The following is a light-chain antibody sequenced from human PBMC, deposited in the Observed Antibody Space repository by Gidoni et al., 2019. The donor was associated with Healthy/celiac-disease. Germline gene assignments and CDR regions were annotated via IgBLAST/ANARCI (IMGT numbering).Light chain of an antibody. Sequence: EIVMTQSPATLSVSPGERATLSCRASQSVSNHLAWYQQKPGQAPRLLIYGASTRATGIPARFSGSGSGTDFTLTISSLQSEDFAVYYCQQYNNWPPTYTFGQGTKLEIK. CDR2: GAS. CDR1: QSVSNH. CDR3: QQYNNWPPTYT. V-gene: IGKV3-15*01. J-gene: IGKJ2*01.